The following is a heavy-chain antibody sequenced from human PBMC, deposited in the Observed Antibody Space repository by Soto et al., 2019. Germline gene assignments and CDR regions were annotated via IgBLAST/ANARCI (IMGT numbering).Heavy chain of an antibody. CDR2: SHADGTT. Sequence: EVQLVESGGGLVQPGGSLRLSCEASEFTFSIYWMYWVRQAPGKGLVWVSRSHADGTTTYADSVKCRFTSSRDNAKSTLYLQMNTLTAEDKALYYCYFVGRLATPPTYPPFDYWGQGALVTVSS. D-gene: IGHD3-9*01. CDR3: YFVGRLATPPTYPPFDY. CDR1: EFTFSIYW. J-gene: IGHJ4*02. V-gene: IGHV3-74*01.